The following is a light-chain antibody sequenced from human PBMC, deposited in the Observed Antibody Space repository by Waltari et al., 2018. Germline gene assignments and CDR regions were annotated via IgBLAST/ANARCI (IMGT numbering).Light chain of an antibody. Sequence: SYVLTQPPSESVAPGQTAHITCLGNHIGDKRSHWFRQKAGQAPVLVIYDDSDRPSGIPERFSGSNSGDTATLTISRVEAGDEAAYFCRVWDTRRDHPVFGGGTKLTVL. CDR1: HIGDKR. V-gene: IGLV3-21*02. J-gene: IGLJ3*02. CDR3: RVWDTRRDHPV. CDR2: DDS.